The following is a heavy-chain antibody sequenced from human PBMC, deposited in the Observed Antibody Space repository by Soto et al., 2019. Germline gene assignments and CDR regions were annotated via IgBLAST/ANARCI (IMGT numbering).Heavy chain of an antibody. J-gene: IGHJ6*02. D-gene: IGHD5-12*01. CDR1: GFTVSSNY. CDR3: ARDRVATIINDYYYYYGMDV. CDR2: IYSGGST. Sequence: WGSLRLSCAASGFTVSSNYMSWVRQAPGKGLEWVSVIYSGGSTYYADSVKGRFTISRDNSKNTLYLQMNSLRAEDTAVYYCARDRVATIINDYYYYYGMDVWGQGTTVTVSS. V-gene: IGHV3-53*01.